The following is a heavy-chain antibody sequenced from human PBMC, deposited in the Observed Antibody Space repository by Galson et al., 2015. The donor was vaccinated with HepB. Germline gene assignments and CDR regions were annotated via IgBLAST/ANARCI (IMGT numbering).Heavy chain of an antibody. V-gene: IGHV7-4-1*01. CDR3: ARGRYYDQQDY. CDR2: INTNTGNP. D-gene: IGHD3-22*01. Sequence: SVKVSCKASGYTFISYTMNWVRQAPGQGLEWMGWINTNTGNPTYAQGFTGRFVFSLDTSVTTAYLQIGSLKAEDTAIYYCARGRYYDQQDYWGQGTLVTVSS. J-gene: IGHJ4*02. CDR1: GYTFISYT.